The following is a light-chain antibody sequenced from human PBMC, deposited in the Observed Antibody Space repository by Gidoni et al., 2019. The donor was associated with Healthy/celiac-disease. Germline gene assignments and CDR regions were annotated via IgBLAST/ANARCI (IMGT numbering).Light chain of an antibody. CDR3: QQRSNWPAMYT. CDR2: DAS. Sequence: ESVLTQYPATLSLSPGERATLSCRASQSVSSYLAWYQKKPGQAPRLLIYDASNRATGIPARFSGSGSGTDFTLTISSLEPEDFAVYYCQQRSNWPAMYTFXQXTKLEIK. J-gene: IGKJ2*01. CDR1: QSVSSY. V-gene: IGKV3-11*01.